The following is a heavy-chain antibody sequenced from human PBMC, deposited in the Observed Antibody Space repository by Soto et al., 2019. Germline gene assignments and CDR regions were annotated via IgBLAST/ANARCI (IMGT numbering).Heavy chain of an antibody. V-gene: IGHV4-59*01. CDR1: GGSISSYY. D-gene: IGHD3-16*01. J-gene: IGHJ3*02. Sequence: LSLTCTVSGGSISSYYWSWIRQPPGKGLEWIGYIYYSGSTNYNPSLKSRVTISVDTSKNQFSLKLSSVTAADTAVYYCARSDWGNAFDIWGQGTMVTVSS. CDR2: IYYSGST. CDR3: ARSDWGNAFDI.